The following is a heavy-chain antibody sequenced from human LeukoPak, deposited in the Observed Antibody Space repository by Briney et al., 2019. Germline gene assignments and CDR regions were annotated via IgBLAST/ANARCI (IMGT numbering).Heavy chain of an antibody. CDR3: ARGFSSIVPAARRRAGPYYFDY. V-gene: IGHV1-3*01. Sequence: GASVKVSCKASGYTFTSYAMHWVRQAPGQRLEWMGWINAGNGNTKYSQKFQGRVTITRDTSASTAYMELSSLRSEDTAVYYCARGFSSIVPAARRRAGPYYFDYWGQGTLVTVSS. CDR1: GYTFTSYA. D-gene: IGHD2-2*01. J-gene: IGHJ4*02. CDR2: INAGNGNT.